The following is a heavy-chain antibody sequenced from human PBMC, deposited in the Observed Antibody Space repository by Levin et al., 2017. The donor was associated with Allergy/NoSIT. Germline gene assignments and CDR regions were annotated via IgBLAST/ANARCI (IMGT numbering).Heavy chain of an antibody. CDR3: AKDRAQGINDAFDI. D-gene: IGHD2-15*01. V-gene: IGHV3-9*01. Sequence: GGSLRLSCAASGFTFDDYAMHWVRQAPGKGLEWVSGISWNSGSIGYADSVKGRFTISRDNAKNSLYLQMNSLRAEDTALYYCAKDRAQGINDAFDIWGQGTMVTVSS. CDR2: ISWNSGSI. CDR1: GFTFDDYA. J-gene: IGHJ3*02.